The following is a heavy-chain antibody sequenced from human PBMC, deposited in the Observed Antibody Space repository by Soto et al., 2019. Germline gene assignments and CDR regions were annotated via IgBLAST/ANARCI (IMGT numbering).Heavy chain of an antibody. Sequence: GGSLRLSCAASGFKFSNYAMSWVRQAPGKGLEWVSLISATGGGTYYADSVKGRFTISRDNSHNTLYLQVHSLTAEDTAVYYCAKDSRAGGTSAFYFDFWGQGAQVTVSS. CDR2: ISATGGGT. CDR1: GFKFSNYA. D-gene: IGHD3-16*01. J-gene: IGHJ4*02. CDR3: AKDSRAGGTSAFYFDF. V-gene: IGHV3-23*01.